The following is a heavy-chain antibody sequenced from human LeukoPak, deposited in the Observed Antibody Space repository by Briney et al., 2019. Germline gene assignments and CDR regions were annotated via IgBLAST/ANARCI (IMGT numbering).Heavy chain of an antibody. Sequence: GGSLRLSCAASGFTVSSNYMSWVRQAPGKGLEWVSVIYSGGSTYYADSVEGRFTISRDNSKNTLYLQMNSLRAEDTAVYYCARAGDSSGYYPYGVFDIWGQGTMVTVSS. D-gene: IGHD3-22*01. J-gene: IGHJ3*02. CDR1: GFTVSSNY. V-gene: IGHV3-53*01. CDR3: ARAGDSSGYYPYGVFDI. CDR2: IYSGGST.